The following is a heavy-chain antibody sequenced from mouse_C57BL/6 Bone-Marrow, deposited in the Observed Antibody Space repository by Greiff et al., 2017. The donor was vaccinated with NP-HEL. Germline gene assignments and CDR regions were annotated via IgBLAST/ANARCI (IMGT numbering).Heavy chain of an antibody. CDR1: GYTFTSYT. CDR2: INPSSGYT. D-gene: IGHD1-2*01. J-gene: IGHJ2*01. CDR3: ARITTAPFDY. V-gene: IGHV1-4*01. Sequence: LEESGAELARPGASVKMSCKASGYTFTSYTMHWVKQRPGQGLEWIGYINPSSGYTKYNQKFKDKATLTADKSSSTAYMQLSSLTSEDSAVYYCARITTAPFDYWGQGTTLTVSS.